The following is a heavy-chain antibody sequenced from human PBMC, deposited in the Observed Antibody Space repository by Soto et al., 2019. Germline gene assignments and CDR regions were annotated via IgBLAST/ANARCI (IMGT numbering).Heavy chain of an antibody. CDR2: FNSDGSST. Sequence: EVQLVESGGGLVQPGGSLRLSCAASGFTFSSYWMHWVRQAPGKGLVWVSRFNSDGSSTSYADSVKGRFTISRDNAKNTRYLQMNSLRAEDTAVYYCASSWQQNGMDVWGQGTTVTVSS. D-gene: IGHD6-13*01. CDR1: GFTFSSYW. V-gene: IGHV3-74*01. CDR3: ASSWQQNGMDV. J-gene: IGHJ6*02.